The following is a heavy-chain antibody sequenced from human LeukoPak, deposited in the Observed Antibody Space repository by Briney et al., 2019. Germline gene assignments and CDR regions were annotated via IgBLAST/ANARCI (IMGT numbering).Heavy chain of an antibody. J-gene: IGHJ5*02. CDR2: IYYSGST. V-gene: IGHV4-59*01. CDR1: GGSISSYY. Sequence: SETLSLTCTVSGGSISSYYWSWIRQPPGKGLEWIGYIYYSGSTNYNPSLKSRVTISVDTSKNQFSLKLSSVTAADTALYYCARDYGLNWFDPWGQGTLLTVSS. CDR3: ARDYGLNWFDP. D-gene: IGHD4-17*01.